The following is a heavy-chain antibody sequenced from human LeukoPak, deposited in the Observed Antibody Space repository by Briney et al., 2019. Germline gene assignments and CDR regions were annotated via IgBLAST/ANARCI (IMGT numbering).Heavy chain of an antibody. D-gene: IGHD3-9*01. V-gene: IGHV4-38-2*02. J-gene: IGHJ5*02. Sequence: SETLSLTCTVSGGSISTYNWGWIRQPPGKGLEWIGSIYHSGSTYYNPSLKSRVTISVDTSKNQFSLKLSSVTAADTAVYYCARWSGYYDILTGYYPPYNWFDPWGQGTLVTVSS. CDR3: ARWSGYYDILTGYYPPYNWFDP. CDR1: GGSISTYN. CDR2: IYHSGST.